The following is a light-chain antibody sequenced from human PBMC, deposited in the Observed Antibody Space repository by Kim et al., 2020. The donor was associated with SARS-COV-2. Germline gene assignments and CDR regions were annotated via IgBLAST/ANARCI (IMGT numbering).Light chain of an antibody. CDR1: QSVSSSY. V-gene: IGKV3-20*01. Sequence: EIVLTQSPGTLSLSPGERATLSCRASQSVSSSYLAWYQQKPGQAPRLLIYGASSRATGIPDRFSGSGSGTDFTLTISRLEPEDFAVYYCQQYGSSPYTCGQGTKLEI. J-gene: IGKJ2*01. CDR3: QQYGSSPYT. CDR2: GAS.